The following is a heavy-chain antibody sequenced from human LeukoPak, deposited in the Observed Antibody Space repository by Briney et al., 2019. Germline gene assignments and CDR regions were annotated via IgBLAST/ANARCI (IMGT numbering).Heavy chain of an antibody. J-gene: IGHJ4*02. CDR3: ARVYYGSGSYLPFDY. V-gene: IGHV5-51*01. CDR1: GYSFTSYW. CDR2: IYPGDSDT. Sequence: GESLKISCKGSGYSFTSYWIGWVRQMPGKGLEWMGIIYPGDSDTRYSPSFQGQVTISADKSISTAYLQWSSLKASDTAMYYCARVYYGSGSYLPFDYWGQGTLVTVSS. D-gene: IGHD3-10*01.